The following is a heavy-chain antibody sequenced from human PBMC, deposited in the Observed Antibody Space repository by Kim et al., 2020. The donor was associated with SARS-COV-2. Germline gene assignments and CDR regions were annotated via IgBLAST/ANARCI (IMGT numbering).Heavy chain of an antibody. V-gene: IGHV1-46*01. CDR2: T. D-gene: IGHD3-3*02. J-gene: IGHJ4*02. CDR3: AREFENTFYFDI. Sequence: THYEGKIQSRVTLPRDTSTNTVYVALTSQRREDTAVYYCAREFENTFYFDIWGQGTLVTVSP.